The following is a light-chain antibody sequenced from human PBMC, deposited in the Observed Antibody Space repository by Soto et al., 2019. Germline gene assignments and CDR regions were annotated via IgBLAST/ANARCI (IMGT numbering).Light chain of an antibody. CDR3: QQYGSSRFT. V-gene: IGKV3-20*01. Sequence: ESVSTQSPGTLSLSPGERATLSCRASQSVSSSYLAWYQQKPGQAPRLLIYGASNRATGIPDRFSGSGSGTDFTLTISRLEPEDFAVYYCQQYGSSRFTFGPGTKVDIK. CDR2: GAS. J-gene: IGKJ3*01. CDR1: QSVSSSY.